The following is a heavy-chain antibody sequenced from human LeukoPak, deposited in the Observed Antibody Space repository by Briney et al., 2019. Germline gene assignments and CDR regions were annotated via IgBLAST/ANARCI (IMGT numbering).Heavy chain of an antibody. CDR1: GGTFSSYA. D-gene: IGHD3-22*01. Sequence: SVKVSCKASGGTFSSYAISWVRQAPGQGLEWMGGIIPIFGTANYAQKFQGRVTITADKSTSTAYMELSSLRSEDTAVYYCARYYYDSSGYGDYWGQGTLVTVSS. J-gene: IGHJ4*02. CDR3: ARYYYDSSGYGDY. V-gene: IGHV1-69*06. CDR2: IIPIFGTA.